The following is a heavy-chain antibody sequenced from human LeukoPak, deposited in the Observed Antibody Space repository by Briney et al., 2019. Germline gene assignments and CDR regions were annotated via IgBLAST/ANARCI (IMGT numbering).Heavy chain of an antibody. D-gene: IGHD6-19*01. CDR3: AKGAVAGTYWGSGDY. J-gene: IGHJ4*02. Sequence: PGGSLRLSCAASGFTFSSYGMHWVRQAPGKGLGWVAVISYDGSNKYYADSVKGRFTISRDNSKNTLYLQMNGLRAEDTAVYYCAKGAVAGTYWGSGDYWGQGTLVTVSS. CDR1: GFTFSSYG. CDR2: ISYDGSNK. V-gene: IGHV3-30*18.